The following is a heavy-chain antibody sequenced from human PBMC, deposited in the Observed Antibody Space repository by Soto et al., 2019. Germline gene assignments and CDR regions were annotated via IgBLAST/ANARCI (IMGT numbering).Heavy chain of an antibody. CDR1: GGSISSSSYY. CDR3: ARRGGNWNYITQTIYYFDY. V-gene: IGHV4-39*01. Sequence: SETLSLTCTVSGGSISSSSYYWGWIRQPPGKGLEWIGSIYYSGSTYYNPSLKSRVTISVDTSKNQFSLKLSSVTAADTAVYYCARRGGNWNYITQTIYYFDYWGQGTLVTVSS. D-gene: IGHD1-7*01. J-gene: IGHJ4*02. CDR2: IYYSGST.